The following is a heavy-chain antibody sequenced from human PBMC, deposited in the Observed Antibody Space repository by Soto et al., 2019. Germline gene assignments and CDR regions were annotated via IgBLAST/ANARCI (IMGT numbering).Heavy chain of an antibody. D-gene: IGHD5-12*01. CDR1: GGSISSSSYY. J-gene: IGHJ5*02. Sequence: SETLSLTCTVSGGSISSSSYYWGWIRQPPGKGLEWIGSIYYSGSTYYNPSLKSRVTISVDTSKNQFSLKLSSVTAADTAVYYCARRGDIVTRYHNWFDPWGQGTLVTVSS. V-gene: IGHV4-39*01. CDR3: ARRGDIVTRYHNWFDP. CDR2: IYYSGST.